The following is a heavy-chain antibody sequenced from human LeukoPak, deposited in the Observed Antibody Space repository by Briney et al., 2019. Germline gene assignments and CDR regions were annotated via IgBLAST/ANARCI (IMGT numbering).Heavy chain of an antibody. CDR1: GYTLTELS. V-gene: IGHV7-4-1*02. J-gene: IGHJ6*02. CDR2: INTNTGNP. Sequence: GASVKVSCKVSGYTLTELSMHWVRQAPGQGLEWMGWINTNTGNPTYAQGFTGRFVFSLDTSVSTAYLQISSLKAEDTAVYYCARARVATPRNYYYGMDVWGQGTTVTVSS. CDR3: ARARVATPRNYYYGMDV. D-gene: IGHD5-12*01.